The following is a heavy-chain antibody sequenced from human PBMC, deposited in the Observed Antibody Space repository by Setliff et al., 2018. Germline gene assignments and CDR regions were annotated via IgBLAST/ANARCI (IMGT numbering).Heavy chain of an antibody. J-gene: IGHJ6*03. CDR2: IQISGTT. D-gene: IGHD2-8*01. Sequence: PSETLSLTCTVSGGSISSGNYYWSWIRQPAGKGLEWIGHIQISGTTNYNPSLKSRVTISVDTSKNQFSLKLSAVTAADTAVYFCAREDGPNYYYYYMDIWGKGTTVTVSS. V-gene: IGHV4-61*09. CDR1: GGSISSGNYY. CDR3: AREDGPNYYYYYMDI.